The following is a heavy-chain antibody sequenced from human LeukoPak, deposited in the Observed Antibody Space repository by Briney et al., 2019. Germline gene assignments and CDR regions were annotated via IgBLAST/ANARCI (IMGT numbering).Heavy chain of an antibody. Sequence: PGGSLRLSCAASEFTFNYYDMNWVRQAPGKGLEWVSAISGSGGTPYYADSVKGRFTISRDTPKNTLYLQMNSLRVEDTAVYYCASWPVGWYGEDSWGQGTLVTVSS. CDR1: EFTFNYYD. CDR3: ASWPVGWYGEDS. V-gene: IGHV3-23*01. CDR2: ISGSGGTP. D-gene: IGHD6-19*01. J-gene: IGHJ4*02.